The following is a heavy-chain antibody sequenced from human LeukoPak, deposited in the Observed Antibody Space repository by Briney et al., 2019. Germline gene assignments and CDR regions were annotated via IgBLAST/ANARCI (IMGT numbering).Heavy chain of an antibody. Sequence: ASVKVSCKASGYTFAAYYMHWVRQAPGQGLEWMGWINPNSGGTNYAQKFQGRVTMTRDTSISTAYMELSRLRSDDTAVYYCASGYGGNYYFDYWGQGTLVTVSS. V-gene: IGHV1-2*02. CDR3: ASGYGGNYYFDY. CDR1: GYTFAAYY. D-gene: IGHD4-23*01. J-gene: IGHJ4*02. CDR2: INPNSGGT.